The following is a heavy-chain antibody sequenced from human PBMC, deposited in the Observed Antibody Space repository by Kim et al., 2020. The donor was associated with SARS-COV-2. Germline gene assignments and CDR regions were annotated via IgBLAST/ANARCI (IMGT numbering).Heavy chain of an antibody. D-gene: IGHD3-3*01. CDR1: GGSISSYY. CDR3: ARDHREWLQYTANWYFDP. CDR2: IYYSGST. V-gene: IGHV4-59*01. Sequence: SETLSLTCTVYGGSISSYYWSWIRQPPGKGLEWIGYIYYSGSTNYNPSLKSRVTISVDTSKNQFSLKLSSVTAADTAVYYCARDHREWLQYTANWYFDPWGRGTLVTVSS. J-gene: IGHJ2*01.